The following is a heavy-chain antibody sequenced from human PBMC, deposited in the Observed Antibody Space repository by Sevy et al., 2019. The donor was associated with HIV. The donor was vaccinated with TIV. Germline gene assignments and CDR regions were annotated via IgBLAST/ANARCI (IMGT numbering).Heavy chain of an antibody. CDR3: ARASIVVVPAATDAFDI. J-gene: IGHJ3*02. Sequence: ASVKVSCKASGYTFTGYYMHWVRQAPGQGLEWMGWINPNSGGTNYAQKFQDRVTMTRDTSISTAYMELSRLRSDDTAVYYCARASIVVVPAATDAFDIWGQGTMVTVSS. CDR2: INPNSGGT. CDR1: GYTFTGYY. V-gene: IGHV1-2*02. D-gene: IGHD2-2*01.